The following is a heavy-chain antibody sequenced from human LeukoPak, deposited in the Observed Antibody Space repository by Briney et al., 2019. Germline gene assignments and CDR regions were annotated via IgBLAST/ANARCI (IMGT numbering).Heavy chain of an antibody. Sequence: GGSLRLSCAASGFTFSSYSMDWLRQAPGKGLEWVSSISSSSSCIYYADSVKGRFTISRDNAKNSLYLQMNSPRAEDTAVYYCARGDDYYDSSGYYRTYWYFDLWGRGTLVTVSS. D-gene: IGHD3-22*01. V-gene: IGHV3-21*01. J-gene: IGHJ2*01. CDR3: ARGDDYYDSSGYYRTYWYFDL. CDR2: ISSSSSCI. CDR1: GFTFSSYS.